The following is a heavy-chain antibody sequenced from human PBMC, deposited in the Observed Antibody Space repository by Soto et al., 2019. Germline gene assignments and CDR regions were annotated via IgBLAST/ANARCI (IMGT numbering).Heavy chain of an antibody. J-gene: IGHJ3*02. Sequence: SETLSLTCTVSRGSISNKNYYWGWIRQPPGKGLEWIGTTYYSGSTFYHPSLKSRLTISVDTSKNQFSLRLDSVTAADTAFYFCARQRTYVYRVAAPSPDGFDIWGQGTLVTVSS. CDR2: TYYSGST. V-gene: IGHV4-39*01. CDR3: ARQRTYVYRVAAPSPDGFDI. CDR1: RGSISNKNYY. D-gene: IGHD3-16*01.